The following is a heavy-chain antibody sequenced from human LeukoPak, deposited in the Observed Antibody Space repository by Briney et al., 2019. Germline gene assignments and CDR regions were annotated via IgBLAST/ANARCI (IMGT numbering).Heavy chain of an antibody. CDR3: ARRDGYNSADAFDI. CDR2: IHPDDSDT. V-gene: IGHV5-51*01. Sequence: GESLKISCKSSGYSFTTYWIGWVRQMPGKGLEWMGIIHPDDSDTRYSPSFQGQVTISADKSISTAYLQWSSLKASDTAMYYCARRDGYNSADAFDIWGQGTMVTVSS. D-gene: IGHD5-24*01. CDR1: GYSFTTYW. J-gene: IGHJ3*02.